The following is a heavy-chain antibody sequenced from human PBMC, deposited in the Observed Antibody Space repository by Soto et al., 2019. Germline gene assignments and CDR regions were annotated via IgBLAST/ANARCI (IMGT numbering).Heavy chain of an antibody. CDR1: GVTFSNYA. CDR3: AKQRADYGSGADTFYLDS. D-gene: IGHD3-10*01. V-gene: IGHV3-23*01. CDR2: LSGSGGTT. J-gene: IGHJ4*02. Sequence: EVQLLESGGGLVQPGGSLRLSCTVSGVTFSNYAMNWVRQAPGKGLEWVSSLSGSGGTTYYADSVKGRFIISRDNSKNTLYLLMNSLRAEDTALYYCAKQRADYGSGADTFYLDSWGQGARVTVSS.